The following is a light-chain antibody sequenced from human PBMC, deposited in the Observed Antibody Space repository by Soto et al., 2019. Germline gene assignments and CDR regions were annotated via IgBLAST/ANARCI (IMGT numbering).Light chain of an antibody. Sequence: DIQMTQSPSTLSASVGDRVTITCRASQTISNYLTWYQQRPGKAPKFLIYRSSILQNGVPSRFSGSGSGTEFTLTISSLQPDDFATYYCQQYYIYATFGQGTRVEI. CDR3: QQYYIYAT. J-gene: IGKJ1*01. V-gene: IGKV1-5*03. CDR1: QTISNY. CDR2: RSS.